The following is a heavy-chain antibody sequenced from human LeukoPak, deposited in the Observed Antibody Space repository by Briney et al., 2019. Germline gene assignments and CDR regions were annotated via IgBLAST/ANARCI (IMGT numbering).Heavy chain of an antibody. Sequence: GGSLRLSCAASRFTFRNYGMHWVRQAPGKGLEWVATIWYDGSNQYYADSVKGRFTISRDNSKNTLYLQVNSLRVEDTAVYYCTRDRAQQYFEYWGQGTLVTVSS. V-gene: IGHV3-33*01. CDR2: IWYDGSNQ. CDR1: RFTFRNYG. CDR3: TRDRAQQYFEY. J-gene: IGHJ4*02. D-gene: IGHD1-1*01.